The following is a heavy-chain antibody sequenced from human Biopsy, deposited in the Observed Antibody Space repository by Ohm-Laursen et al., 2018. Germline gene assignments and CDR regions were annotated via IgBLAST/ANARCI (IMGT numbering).Heavy chain of an antibody. V-gene: IGHV4-34*01. CDR1: GGSFSGYY. CDR3: ARESALAGDFDS. J-gene: IGHJ4*02. D-gene: IGHD6-19*01. CDR2: INDSGRT. Sequence: GTLSLTCGVYGGSFSGYYCSWIRQPPGKGLEWIGEINDSGRTNYNPSLRSRVTFSVDTSKNQFSLKLSSVTAADTAVYYCARESALAGDFDSWGQGTLVTVSS.